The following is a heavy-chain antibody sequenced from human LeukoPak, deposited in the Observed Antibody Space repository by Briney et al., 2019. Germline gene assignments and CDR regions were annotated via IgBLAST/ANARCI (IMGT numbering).Heavy chain of an antibody. J-gene: IGHJ4*02. CDR2: VSGSGGST. V-gene: IGHV3-23*01. CDR1: GFTFSSYA. Sequence: PGGSLRLSCAASGFTFSSYAMSWVRQAPGKGLECVSAVSGSGGSTYYADSVKGRFTISRDNSKNTLYLQMNSLRAEDTAVYYCANGKYSSGWDLGYWGQGTLVTVSS. D-gene: IGHD6-19*01. CDR3: ANGKYSSGWDLGY.